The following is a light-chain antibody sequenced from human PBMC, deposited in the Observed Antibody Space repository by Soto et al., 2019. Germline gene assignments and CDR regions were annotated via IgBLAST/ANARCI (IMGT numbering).Light chain of an antibody. CDR3: AAYTRTATLV. Sequence: QSALTQPASVSGSPGQSITISCTGTISDIGGYNFISWYQHHPGKAPKLVIYDVNNRPSGISYRFSGSKSGNTDSLTISGLQADDEADYYCAAYTRTATLVFGGGTKVTVL. V-gene: IGLV2-14*01. CDR1: ISDIGGYNF. CDR2: DVN. J-gene: IGLJ2*01.